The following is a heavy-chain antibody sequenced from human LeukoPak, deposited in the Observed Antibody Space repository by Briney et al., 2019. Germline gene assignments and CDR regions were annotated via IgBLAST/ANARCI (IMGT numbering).Heavy chain of an antibody. J-gene: IGHJ4*02. V-gene: IGHV3-23*01. Sequence: GGTLRLSCAASGFTFSSYGMSWVRQAPGKGLEWVSAISGSGGSTYYADSVKGRFTISRDNSKNTLYLQMNSLRAEDTAVYYCAKGARDTGIFDYWGQGTLVTVSS. CDR1: GFTFSSYG. CDR3: AKGARDTGIFDY. D-gene: IGHD3-10*01. CDR2: ISGSGGST.